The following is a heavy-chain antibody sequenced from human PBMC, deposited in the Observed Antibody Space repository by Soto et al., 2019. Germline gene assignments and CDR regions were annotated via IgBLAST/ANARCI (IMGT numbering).Heavy chain of an antibody. CDR3: ARDRLNERRLAVPRGSGEPLVY. D-gene: IGHD6-19*01. V-gene: IGHV3-48*02. J-gene: IGHJ4*02. Sequence: GGSLRLSCAASGFTFSSYSMNWVRQAPGKGLEWVSYISSSSSTIYYADSVKGRFTISRDNAKNSLYLQMNSLRDEDTAVYYCARDRLNERRLAVPRGSGEPLVYWGQGTLVTVSS. CDR1: GFTFSSYS. CDR2: ISSSSSTI.